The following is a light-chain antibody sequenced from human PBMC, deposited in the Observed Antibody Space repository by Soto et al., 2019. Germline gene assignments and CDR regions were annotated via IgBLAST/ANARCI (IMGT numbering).Light chain of an antibody. CDR3: QSYDSSLSAVV. J-gene: IGLJ2*01. V-gene: IGLV1-40*01. Sequence: QSALTQPPSVSGAPGQRVTISCTGSSSNIGAGYDVHWYQQLPGTAPKLLIYGNNNRPSGVPDRFSGSKSGTSVSLAITGLQAEDEADYYCQSYDSSLSAVVFGGGTKLAVL. CDR2: GNN. CDR1: SSNIGAGYD.